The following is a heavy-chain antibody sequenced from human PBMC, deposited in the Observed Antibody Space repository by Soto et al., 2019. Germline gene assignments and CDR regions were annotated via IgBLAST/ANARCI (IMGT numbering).Heavy chain of an antibody. J-gene: IGHJ6*02. Sequence: ASVKVSCKASGYTFTSYYMHWVRQATGQGLEWMGIINPSGGSTSYAQKFQGRVTMTRDTSTSTVYMELSSLRSEDTAVYYCARGDCSGGSCDSARSFYYYYGMAVWGQGTTVTVSS. CDR3: ARGDCSGGSCDSARSFYYYYGMAV. D-gene: IGHD2-15*01. V-gene: IGHV1-46*01. CDR2: INPSGGST. CDR1: GYTFTSYY.